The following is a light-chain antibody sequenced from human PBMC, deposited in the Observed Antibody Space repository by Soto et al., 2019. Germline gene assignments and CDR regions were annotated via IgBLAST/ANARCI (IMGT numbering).Light chain of an antibody. CDR1: QSVSRS. Sequence: DIQMTQSPSTLSASLGDRVTIACRANQSVSRSLAWYQQKPGKAPKLLISDASDLQSGVPSRFSGSGSGTEFTLTISSLQPDDFATYYCQQYKNYKTFGQGTKVDIK. CDR2: DAS. J-gene: IGKJ1*01. V-gene: IGKV1-5*01. CDR3: QQYKNYKT.